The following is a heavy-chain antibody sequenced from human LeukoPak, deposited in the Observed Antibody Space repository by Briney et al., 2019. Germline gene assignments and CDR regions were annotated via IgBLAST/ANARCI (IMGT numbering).Heavy chain of an antibody. CDR2: IYYSGST. V-gene: IGHV4-61*01. J-gene: IGHJ4*02. CDR3: AATLNSGSYLRFDY. CDR1: GGSVSSGSYY. D-gene: IGHD1-26*01. Sequence: SETLSLTCTVSGGSVSSGSYYWSWIRQPPGKGLEWIGYIYYSGSTNYNPSLKSRVTISVDTSKNQFSLKLSSVTAADTAVYYCAATLNSGSYLRFDYWGQGTLVTVSS.